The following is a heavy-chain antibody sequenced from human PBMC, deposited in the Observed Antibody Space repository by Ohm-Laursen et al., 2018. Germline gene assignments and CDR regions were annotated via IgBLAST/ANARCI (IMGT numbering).Heavy chain of an antibody. CDR1: GGSFSGYS. D-gene: IGHD6-19*01. V-gene: IGHV4-34*01. J-gene: IGHJ4*02. Sequence: SQTLSLTCAVYGGSFSGYSWNWIRQPPGKGLEWIGQINHSGSTNYNPSLKSRVTISVDTSKNQFSLKLSSVTAADTAVYYCATNSSGRFFDYWGQGTLVTVSS. CDR2: INHSGST. CDR3: ATNSSGRFFDY.